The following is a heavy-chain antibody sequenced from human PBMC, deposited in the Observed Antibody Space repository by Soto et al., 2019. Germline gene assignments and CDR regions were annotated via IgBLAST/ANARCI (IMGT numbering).Heavy chain of an antibody. Sequence: GPEVKKPGASVKVSCKASGYTFTDYGITWVRQAPGQGLEWLGWISAYNGHTNYAQKVQGRVTMTTDTSTSTAYVEVRSLRSDDTAVYYCARVGATTGKTSNGHWGQGTLVTVSS. CDR3: ARVGATTGKTSNGH. D-gene: IGHD1-26*01. CDR2: ISAYNGHT. CDR1: GYTFTDYG. V-gene: IGHV1-18*01. J-gene: IGHJ1*01.